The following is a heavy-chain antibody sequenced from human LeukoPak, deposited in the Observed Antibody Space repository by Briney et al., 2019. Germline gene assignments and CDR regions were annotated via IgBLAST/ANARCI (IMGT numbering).Heavy chain of an antibody. CDR2: IYSSGST. D-gene: IGHD3-10*01. CDR1: GGSISSFY. Sequence: SETLSLTCTVSGGSISSFYWSWIRQPAGKGLEWIGRIYSSGSTYYSPSLKSRVTMSVDTSKNQFSLNLSSVTAADTAVYYCAREVSDYYGSGGGSYYYYYYMDVWGKGTTVTISS. V-gene: IGHV4-4*07. CDR3: AREVSDYYGSGGGSYYYYYYMDV. J-gene: IGHJ6*03.